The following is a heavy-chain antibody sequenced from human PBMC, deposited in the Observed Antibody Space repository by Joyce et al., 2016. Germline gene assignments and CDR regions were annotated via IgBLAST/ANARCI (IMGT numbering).Heavy chain of an antibody. CDR1: GFSFSDYG. J-gene: IGHJ4*02. Sequence: QVQLVESGGGVVQPGRSLRLSCVASGFSFSDYGMHWVRQAPGKGLEWGAVIWYDESNRYYADSVKGRFTISRDNSKNTLYLQMNSLRGEDTAVYYCARDLSPRGPFDYWGQGTLVTVSS. CDR2: IWYDESNR. V-gene: IGHV3-33*01. D-gene: IGHD6-25*01. CDR3: ARDLSPRGPFDY.